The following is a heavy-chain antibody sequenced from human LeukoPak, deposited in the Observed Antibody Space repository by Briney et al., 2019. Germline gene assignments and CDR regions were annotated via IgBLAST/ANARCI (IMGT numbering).Heavy chain of an antibody. V-gene: IGHV3-7*05. CDR3: ARDPYSSTWSYGMDV. D-gene: IGHD6-6*01. CDR1: GFXFSSYW. J-gene: IGHJ6*02. Sequence: GGSLRLSCAASGFXFSSYWISWVRQAPGRGLEWVANIKQDGSEEVYVGSVKGRFTISRDNAKNSLFLQMNTLRAEDTAVYYCARDPYSSTWSYGMDVWGQGTTVTVSS. CDR2: IKQDGSEE.